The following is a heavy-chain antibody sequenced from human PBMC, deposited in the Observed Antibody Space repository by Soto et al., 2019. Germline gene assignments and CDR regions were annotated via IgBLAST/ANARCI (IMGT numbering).Heavy chain of an antibody. D-gene: IGHD4-4*01. CDR3: ARDNDRLQLGGNYYYILDV. J-gene: IGHJ6*02. V-gene: IGHV1-69*12. CDR1: GGTFSSSA. Sequence: QVQLVQSGAEMKEPGSSVKVSCKTSGGTFSSSAISGLGQAPGQGIEWMGGIIPLFRTPDYAQKFQGRVTIAADESTSTAYMELSSLRSEDTAVYYCARDNDRLQLGGNYYYILDVWGQGTTITFPS. CDR2: IIPLFRTP.